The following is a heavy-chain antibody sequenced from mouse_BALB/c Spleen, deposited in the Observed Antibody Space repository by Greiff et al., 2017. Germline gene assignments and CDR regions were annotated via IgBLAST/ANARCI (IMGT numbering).Heavy chain of an antibody. Sequence: QVQLQQSGAELVRPGASVTLSCKASGYTFTDYEMHWVKQTPVHGLEWIGAIDPETGGTAYNQKFKGKATLTADKSSSTAYMELRSLTSEDSAVYYCARAGDGYLDYWGQGTTLTVSS. V-gene: IGHV1-15*01. D-gene: IGHD2-3*01. CDR3: ARAGDGYLDY. CDR1: GYTFTDYE. J-gene: IGHJ2*01. CDR2: IDPETGGT.